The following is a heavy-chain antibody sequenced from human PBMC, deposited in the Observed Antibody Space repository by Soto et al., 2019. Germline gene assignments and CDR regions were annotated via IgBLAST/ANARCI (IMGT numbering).Heavy chain of an antibody. Sequence: SETLSLTCTVSGGSVNSASYYWSWLRQPPGKGLEWIGYVYYSGSTNYNPSLKSRVTISLDRSENQFSLKLSFVTAADTAVYYCARDRYYGSGTYYNFYYGMDVWGQGTTVTVSS. J-gene: IGHJ6*02. V-gene: IGHV4-61*01. CDR2: VYYSGST. D-gene: IGHD3-10*01. CDR3: ARDRYYGSGTYYNFYYGMDV. CDR1: GGSVNSASYY.